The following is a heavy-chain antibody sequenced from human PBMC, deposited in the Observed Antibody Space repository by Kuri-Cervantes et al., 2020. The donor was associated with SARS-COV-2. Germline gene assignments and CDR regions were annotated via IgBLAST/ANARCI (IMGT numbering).Heavy chain of an antibody. D-gene: IGHD6-13*01. Sequence: ASVKVSCKASGYTFTSYGISWVRQAPGQGLEWMGWISAYNGNTNYAQKLQGRVTMTTDTSTSTAYMELRSLRSDDTAVYYCARGTGKSSFYYYYGMDAWGQGTTVTVSS. CDR2: ISAYNGNT. V-gene: IGHV1-18*04. CDR3: ARGTGKSSFYYYYGMDA. J-gene: IGHJ6*02. CDR1: GYTFTSYG.